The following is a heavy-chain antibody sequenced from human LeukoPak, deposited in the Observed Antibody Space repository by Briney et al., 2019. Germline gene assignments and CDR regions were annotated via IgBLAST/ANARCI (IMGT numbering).Heavy chain of an antibody. V-gene: IGHV3-23*01. CDR1: ESTYSSFA. D-gene: IGHD3-22*01. CDR3: ARDSSGYGSFDY. CDR2: VSGSGGST. J-gene: IGHJ4*02. Sequence: PGGSLSFSCAASESTYSSFAMSWVRQAPGKGLEWVSRVSGSGGSTYYADSVKGRCSISRDNSKNTLYLQMNSLKAEDTAVYYCARDSSGYGSFDYWGRGGLVSVSS.